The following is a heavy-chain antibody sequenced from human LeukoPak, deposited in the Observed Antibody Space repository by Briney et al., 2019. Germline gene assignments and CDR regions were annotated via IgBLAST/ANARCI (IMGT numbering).Heavy chain of an antibody. CDR3: ARDVAVAGIDY. CDR2: IWYDGSNK. D-gene: IGHD6-19*01. V-gene: IGHV3-33*01. Sequence: GGSLRLSCAASGFTFSSYGMHWVRQAPGKGLEWVAVIWYDGSNKYYADSVKGRFTISRDNAKNSLYLQMNSLRAEDTAVYYCARDVAVAGIDYWGQGTLVTVSS. CDR1: GFTFSSYG. J-gene: IGHJ4*02.